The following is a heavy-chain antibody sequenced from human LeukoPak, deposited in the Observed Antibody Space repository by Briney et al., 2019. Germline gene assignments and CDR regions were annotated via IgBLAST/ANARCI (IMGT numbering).Heavy chain of an antibody. J-gene: IGHJ5*02. CDR2: IIPIFGTA. D-gene: IGHD2-2*01. CDR3: ARDGSSTTPTSP. Sequence: ASVKVSCKASGGTLSSYAISWVRQAPGQGLEWMGGIIPIFGTANYAQKFQGRVTITADESTSTAYMELSSLRSEDTAVYYCARDGSSTTPTSPWGQGTLVTVSS. CDR1: GGTLSSYA. V-gene: IGHV1-69*13.